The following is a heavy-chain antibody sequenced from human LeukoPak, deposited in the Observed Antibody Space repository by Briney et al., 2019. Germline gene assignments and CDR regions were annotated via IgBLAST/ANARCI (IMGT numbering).Heavy chain of an antibody. Sequence: GGSLRLSCAASGVIFSDYYMNWIRQAPGKGLEWVSYISSSSDYTNYADSVKGRFTISRDNAKNSLYLQMNSLRAEDTAEYYCASLGSLRGLIMYDYWGQGTLVTVSS. CDR3: ASLGSLRGLIMYDY. V-gene: IGHV3-11*03. D-gene: IGHD3-10*01. J-gene: IGHJ4*02. CDR2: ISSSSDYT. CDR1: GVIFSDYY.